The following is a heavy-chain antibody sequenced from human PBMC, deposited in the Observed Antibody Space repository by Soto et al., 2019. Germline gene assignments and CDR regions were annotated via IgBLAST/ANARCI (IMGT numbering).Heavy chain of an antibody. CDR3: AKDTRFLEWLPKLNWFDP. CDR1: GFTFSSSG. V-gene: IGHV3-33*06. D-gene: IGHD3-3*01. Sequence: VGSLRLSCAASGFTFSSSGMHWVRQAPGKGLEWVAVIWRDGSNENYADSVKGRFTISRDNSKNTLYLQMNSLRVEDTAVYYCAKDTRFLEWLPKLNWFDPWGQGTLVTVSS. CDR2: IWRDGSNE. J-gene: IGHJ5*02.